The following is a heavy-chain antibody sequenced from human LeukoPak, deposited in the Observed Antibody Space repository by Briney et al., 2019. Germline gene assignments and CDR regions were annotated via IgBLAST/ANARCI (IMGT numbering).Heavy chain of an antibody. CDR3: ARGLGTWIQLWLGWFDP. CDR1: GGSISSSSYY. Sequence: SETLSLTCTISGGSISSSSYYWGWIRQPPGKGLEWIGSIYYSGSTYYNPSLKSRVTISVDTSKNQFSLKLSFVTAADTAVYYCARGLGTWIQLWLGWFDPWGQGTLVTVSS. CDR2: IYYSGST. D-gene: IGHD5-18*01. V-gene: IGHV4-39*07. J-gene: IGHJ5*02.